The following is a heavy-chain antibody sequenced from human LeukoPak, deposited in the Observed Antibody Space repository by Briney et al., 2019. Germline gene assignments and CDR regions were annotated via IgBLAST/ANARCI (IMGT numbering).Heavy chain of an antibody. CDR1: GFTFSSYD. Sequence: GGSLRLSCAASGFTFSSYDMHWVRQATGKGLEWVSAIGTAGDTYYPGSVKGRFTISRENAKNSLYLQMNSLRAGDTAVYYCARGAYYGSGTPRFDPWGQGTLVTVSS. CDR2: IGTAGDT. CDR3: ARGAYYGSGTPRFDP. D-gene: IGHD3-10*01. J-gene: IGHJ5*02. V-gene: IGHV3-13*01.